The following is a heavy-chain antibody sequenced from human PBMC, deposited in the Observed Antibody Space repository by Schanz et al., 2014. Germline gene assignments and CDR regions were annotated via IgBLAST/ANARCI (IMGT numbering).Heavy chain of an antibody. J-gene: IGHJ6*02. Sequence: QVQLVQSGAEVKKPGASVKVSCKVSGSIFSKLLMHWVRQGPAKGLEWMGGFDPKKGEAIYAQKFQGRVTMTADKSTNTVYMEVSGLRSEDTAVYYCAKVDRTRYYAMDVWGQGTTVTVSS. V-gene: IGHV1-24*01. CDR1: GSIFSKLL. CDR2: FDPKKGEA. CDR3: AKVDRTRYYAMDV. D-gene: IGHD3-9*01.